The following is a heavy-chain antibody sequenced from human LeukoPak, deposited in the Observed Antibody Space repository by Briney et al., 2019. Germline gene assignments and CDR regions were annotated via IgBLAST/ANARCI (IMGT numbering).Heavy chain of an antibody. J-gene: IGHJ6*03. D-gene: IGHD7-27*01. CDR2: IKQDGSEK. V-gene: IGHV3-7*01. CDR3: ARESSGAYYYYYMDV. Sequence: GGSLRLSCAASGFTFSSYWMSWVRQAPGKGLEWVANIKQDGSEKYYVDSVKGRFTISRDNAKNSLYLQMNSLRAEDTAVYYCARESSGAYYYYYMDVWGKGTTVTVSS. CDR1: GFTFSSYW.